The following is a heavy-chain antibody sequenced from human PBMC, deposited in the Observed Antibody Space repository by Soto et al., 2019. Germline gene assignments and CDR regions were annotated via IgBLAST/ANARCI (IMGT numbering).Heavy chain of an antibody. CDR2: IYSGGST. Sequence: GGSLRLSCAASGFTVSSNYMSWVRQAPGKGLEWVSVIYSGGSTYYADSVKGRFTISRDNSKNTLYLQMNSLRAEDTAVYYCARDQSTAYQLPTHGYYYGMDVWGQGTTVTVSS. V-gene: IGHV3-53*01. J-gene: IGHJ6*02. CDR3: ARDQSTAYQLPTHGYYYGMDV. D-gene: IGHD2-2*01. CDR1: GFTVSSNY.